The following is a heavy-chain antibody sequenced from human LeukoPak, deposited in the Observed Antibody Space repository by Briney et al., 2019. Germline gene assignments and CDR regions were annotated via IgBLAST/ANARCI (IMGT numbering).Heavy chain of an antibody. D-gene: IGHD1-26*01. CDR2: LASSGTNI. CDR3: ATSGNYYLKY. CDR1: GFTFSTYN. J-gene: IGHJ4*02. V-gene: IGHV3-48*02. Sequence: GGSLRLSCAASGFTFSTYNMNWVRQAPGKGLEWVSHLASSGTNIYYADSVKGRFTISRDNAKNALSLQMNSLRDEDTAVYYCATSGNYYLKYWGQGTLVTVSS.